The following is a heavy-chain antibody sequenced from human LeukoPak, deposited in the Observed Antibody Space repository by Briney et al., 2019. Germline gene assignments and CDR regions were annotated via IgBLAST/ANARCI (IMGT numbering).Heavy chain of an antibody. CDR1: GGSISSRSYY. Sequence: SETLSLTCTVSGGSISSRSYYWGWIRQPPGQGLEWIGSIYYSGSTYFNPSLKSRVTISVDTSKNQFSLKLSSVTATDTAVYYCARHVSGYSYGYSDYWGQGILVTVSS. V-gene: IGHV4-39*01. CDR3: ARHVSGYSYGYSDY. J-gene: IGHJ4*02. D-gene: IGHD5-18*01. CDR2: IYYSGST.